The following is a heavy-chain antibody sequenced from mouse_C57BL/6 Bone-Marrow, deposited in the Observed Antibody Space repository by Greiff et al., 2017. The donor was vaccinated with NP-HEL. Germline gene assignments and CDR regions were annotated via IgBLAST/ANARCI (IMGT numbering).Heavy chain of an antibody. Sequence: QFQLPQSGAELVRPGTSVTMSCTASGYTFTNYWIGWAKQRPGHCLEWIGDIYPGGGYTNYNEKFKGKATLTADKSSSTAYMQFSSLTSEDSAIYYCARGGGTVDFDYWGQGTTLTVSS. CDR1: GYTFTNYW. V-gene: IGHV1-63*01. CDR3: ARGGGTVDFDY. CDR2: IYPGGGYT. D-gene: IGHD4-1*01. J-gene: IGHJ2*01.